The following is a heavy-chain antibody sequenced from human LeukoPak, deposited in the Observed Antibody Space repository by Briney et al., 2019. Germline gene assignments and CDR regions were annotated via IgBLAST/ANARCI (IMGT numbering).Heavy chain of an antibody. V-gene: IGHV3-74*01. Sequence: PGGSLRLSCAASGFTFSSYWMHWVRQAPGKGLVWVSRINSDGSSTSYADSVKGRFTISRDNAKNTLYLQMNSLRAEDTAVYYCARDPTGYSSSWYRYFDYWGQGTLVTVSS. J-gene: IGHJ4*02. CDR2: INSDGSST. D-gene: IGHD6-13*01. CDR3: ARDPTGYSSSWYRYFDY. CDR1: GFTFSSYW.